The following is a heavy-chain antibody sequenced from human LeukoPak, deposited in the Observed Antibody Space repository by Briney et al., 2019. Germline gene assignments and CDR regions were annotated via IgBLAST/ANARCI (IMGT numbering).Heavy chain of an antibody. CDR2: IYYSGST. CDR1: GGSISSYY. J-gene: IGHJ3*02. V-gene: IGHV4-59*01. Sequence: SETLSLTCTVSGGSISSYYWSWIRQPPGKGLEWIGYIYYSGSTNYNPSLKSRVTISVDTSKNQFSLKLSSVTAVDTAVYYCARDNGAFDIWGQGTMVTVSS. CDR3: ARDNGAFDI.